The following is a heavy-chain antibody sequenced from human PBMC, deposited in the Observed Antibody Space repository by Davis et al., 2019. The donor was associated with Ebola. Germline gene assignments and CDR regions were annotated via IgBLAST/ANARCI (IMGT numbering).Heavy chain of an antibody. D-gene: IGHD3-3*01. Sequence: AASVKVSCKASGYTFTSYAMHWVRQAPGQRLEWMGWINAGNGNTKYSQKLQGRVSITRDTSASTAYMELSSLRSEDTAVYYCARDYDFWSGYPDYWGQGTLVTVSS. CDR1: GYTFTSYA. J-gene: IGHJ4*02. CDR2: INAGNGNT. V-gene: IGHV1-3*01. CDR3: ARDYDFWSGYPDY.